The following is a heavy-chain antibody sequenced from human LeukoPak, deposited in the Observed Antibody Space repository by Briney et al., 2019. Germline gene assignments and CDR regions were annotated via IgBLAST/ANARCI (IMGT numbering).Heavy chain of an antibody. CDR1: GYAFTGYY. J-gene: IGHJ5*02. Sequence: ASVKVSCKAPGYAFTGYYIHWMRQAPGQGLEWMGWINPNSGGTKYAQKFQGRVTMTRDTSITTAYMGLSRLRSDDTAVYYCAKGRVVAGSKSLTYHWFDPWGQGTLVTVSS. CDR2: INPNSGGT. D-gene: IGHD6-19*01. V-gene: IGHV1-2*02. CDR3: AKGRVVAGSKSLTYHWFDP.